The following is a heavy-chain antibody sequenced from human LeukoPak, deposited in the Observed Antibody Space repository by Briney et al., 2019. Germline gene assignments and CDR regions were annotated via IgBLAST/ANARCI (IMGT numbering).Heavy chain of an antibody. Sequence: SLRLSCAASGFTFDDYVMHWVRQAPGKGLEWVSGISWNSGSIGYADSVKGRFTISRDNAKNSLYLQMNSLRAEDTAVYYCARSSGWYHRGPDYYYYYMDVWGKGTTVTVS. V-gene: IGHV3-9*01. J-gene: IGHJ6*03. CDR3: ARSSGWYHRGPDYYYYYMDV. CDR2: ISWNSGSI. CDR1: GFTFDDYV. D-gene: IGHD6-19*01.